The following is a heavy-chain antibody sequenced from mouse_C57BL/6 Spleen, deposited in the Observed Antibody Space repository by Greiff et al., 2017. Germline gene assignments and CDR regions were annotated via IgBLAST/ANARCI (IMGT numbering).Heavy chain of an antibody. CDR3: ARWITTVVATDY. J-gene: IGHJ2*01. Sequence: QVQLQQPGAELVMPGASVKLSCKASGYTFTSYWMPWVKQRPGQGLEWIGEIDPSDSYTNYNQKFKGKSTLTVDKSSSTAYMQLSSLTSEDSAVYYCARWITTVVATDYWGQGTTLTVSS. D-gene: IGHD1-1*01. CDR1: GYTFTSYW. CDR2: IDPSDSYT. V-gene: IGHV1-69*01.